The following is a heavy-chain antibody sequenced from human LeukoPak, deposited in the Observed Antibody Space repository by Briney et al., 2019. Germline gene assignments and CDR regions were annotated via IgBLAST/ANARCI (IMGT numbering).Heavy chain of an antibody. Sequence: PGGPLRLSCAASGFTFSSYSMSWVRQAPGKGLEWVSYISSSSSTTYYADSVKGRFTISRDNAKNSLYLQMNSLRAEDTAVYYCAMSIVVVPAAIRSGYMDVWGKGTTVTVSS. V-gene: IGHV3-48*01. D-gene: IGHD2-2*01. CDR2: ISSSSSTT. CDR3: AMSIVVVPAAIRSGYMDV. J-gene: IGHJ6*03. CDR1: GFTFSSYS.